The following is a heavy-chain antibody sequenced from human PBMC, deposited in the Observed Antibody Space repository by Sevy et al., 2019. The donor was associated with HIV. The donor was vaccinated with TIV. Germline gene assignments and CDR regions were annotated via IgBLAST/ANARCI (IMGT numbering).Heavy chain of an antibody. V-gene: IGHV4-34*01. Sequence: SETLSLTCAVYGGSFSGYYWSWIRQPPGKGLEWIGEINHSGSTNYNPSLKSRVTISVDTSKSQFSLKLSSVTAADTAVYYCARVGVDGGGYYYGMDVWGQGTTVTVSS. CDR3: ARVGVDGGGYYYGMDV. CDR1: GGSFSGYY. CDR2: INHSGST. J-gene: IGHJ6*02. D-gene: IGHD3-16*01.